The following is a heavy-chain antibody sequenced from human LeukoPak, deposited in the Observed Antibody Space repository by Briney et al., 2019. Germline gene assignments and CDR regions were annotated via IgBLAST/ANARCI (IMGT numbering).Heavy chain of an antibody. CDR2: IYPADSDT. CDR1: GYIFTNYW. Sequence: GESLKISCKGSGYIFTNYWIGWVRQMPGKGLEWMGIIYPADSDTRYRPSFQGQVTITADTSISTAYRQWDSLKASDTGMYDWARSAGYTYGYDWGQGTLVTVSS. J-gene: IGHJ4*02. CDR3: ARSAGYTYGYD. V-gene: IGHV5-51*01. D-gene: IGHD5-18*01.